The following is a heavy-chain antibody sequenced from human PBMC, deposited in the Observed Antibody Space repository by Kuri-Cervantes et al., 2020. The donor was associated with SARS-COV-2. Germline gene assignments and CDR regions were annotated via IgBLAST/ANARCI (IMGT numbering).Heavy chain of an antibody. CDR2: IYYSGST. V-gene: IGHV4-59*08. CDR1: GGSISSYY. Sequence: SETLSLTCTVSGGSISSYYWSWIRQPPGKGLEWIGYIYYSGSTNYNPSLKSRVTISVDTSKNQFSLKLSSVTAADTAVYYCAGNPSPREIVVVIFDYWAREPWSPSPQ. J-gene: IGHJ4*02. CDR3: AGNPSPREIVVVIFDY. D-gene: IGHD3-22*01.